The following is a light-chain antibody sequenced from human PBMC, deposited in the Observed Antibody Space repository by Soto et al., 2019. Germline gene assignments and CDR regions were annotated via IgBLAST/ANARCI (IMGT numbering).Light chain of an antibody. J-gene: IGKJ4*01. CDR3: QQYDNWPLT. CDR1: QSVNSR. CDR2: GAS. Sequence: EIVMTQSPATLPVSPGERATFSCRASQSVNSRLAWYQQNPGQAPRLLIYGASTRATGVPARFSGSGSGTEFTLTNNSLQSEDVAVYYCQQYDNWPLTFGGGTKVEIK. V-gene: IGKV3-15*01.